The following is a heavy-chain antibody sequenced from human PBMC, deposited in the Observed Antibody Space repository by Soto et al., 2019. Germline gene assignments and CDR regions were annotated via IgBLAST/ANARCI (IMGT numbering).Heavy chain of an antibody. CDR2: SGSGGRA. V-gene: IGHV3-23*01. D-gene: IGHD1-1*01. CDR1: GFTFSSYA. Sequence: EVQLLVSGGGLVQPGGSLRLSCEASGFTFSSYAMTWVRQAPGKGLEWVSASGSGGRAFYSDSVKGRFTISRDNSRNTLYLQLHSLRVDDTDVYFCAKATGTTLYWGQGTLVTVSS. J-gene: IGHJ4*02. CDR3: AKATGTTLY.